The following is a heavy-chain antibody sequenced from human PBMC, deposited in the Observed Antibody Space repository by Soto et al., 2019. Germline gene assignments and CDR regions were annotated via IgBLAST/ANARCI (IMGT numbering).Heavy chain of an antibody. CDR1: GGSITSGGYY. J-gene: IGHJ3*02. Sequence: QLQLQESGPGLVRPSQTLSLTCSVSGGSITSGGYYWGWIRQLPEKGLDWVAYVYSSGRTYYNPPLQSRLSISLDTSKNQFSLILRSVTAADTAVYYCARDHTGFNKAFDIWGQGAMVTVSS. CDR3: ARDHTGFNKAFDI. V-gene: IGHV4-31*03. D-gene: IGHD5-12*01. CDR2: VYSSGRT.